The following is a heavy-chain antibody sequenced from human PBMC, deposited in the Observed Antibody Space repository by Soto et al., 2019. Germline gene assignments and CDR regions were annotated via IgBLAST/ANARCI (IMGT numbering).Heavy chain of an antibody. V-gene: IGHV1-18*01. CDR2: ISAYNGNT. CDR3: ARLGYSSSWYTEYYYYYGMDV. CDR1: GYTFTSYG. J-gene: IGHJ6*02. D-gene: IGHD6-13*01. Sequence: GASVKVSCKASGYTFTSYGISWVRQAPGQGLEWMGWISAYNGNTNYAQKLQGRVTMTTDTSTSTAYMELRSLRSDDTAVYYCARLGYSSSWYTEYYYYYGMDVWGQGTTVTVSS.